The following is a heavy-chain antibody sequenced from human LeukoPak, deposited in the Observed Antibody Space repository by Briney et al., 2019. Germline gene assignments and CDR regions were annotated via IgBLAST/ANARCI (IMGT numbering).Heavy chain of an antibody. J-gene: IGHJ3*02. D-gene: IGHD6-25*01. Sequence: GRSLRLSCAASGFTFSRYGMYWVRQAPGKGLEWVANMKQDGSEKYYVDSVKGRFTISRDNAKNSLYLQMNSLRVEDTAVYYCARSLAAGFDIWGQGTMVTVSS. CDR2: MKQDGSEK. V-gene: IGHV3-7*04. CDR3: ARSLAAGFDI. CDR1: GFTFSRYG.